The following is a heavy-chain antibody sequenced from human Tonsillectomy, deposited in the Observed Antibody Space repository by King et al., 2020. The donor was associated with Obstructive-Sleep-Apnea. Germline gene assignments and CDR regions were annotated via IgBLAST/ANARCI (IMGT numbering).Heavy chain of an antibody. J-gene: IGHJ4*02. CDR3: ARPEYYDILTGYFPPY. Sequence: QLQESGPGLVKPSETLSLTCTVSGGSISSSSYYWGWIRQPPGKGLEWIGSIYYSGSTYYNPSLKSRFTISVDTSKNQFSLKLSSVTAADTAVYYCARPEYYDILTGYFPPYWGQGTLVTVSS. CDR2: IYYSGST. V-gene: IGHV4-39*01. D-gene: IGHD3-9*01. CDR1: GGSISSSSYY.